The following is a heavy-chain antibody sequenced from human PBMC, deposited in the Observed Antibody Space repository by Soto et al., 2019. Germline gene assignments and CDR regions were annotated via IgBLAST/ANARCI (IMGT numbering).Heavy chain of an antibody. CDR1: GDSVSSNTAA. J-gene: IGHJ4*02. Sequence: PSQTLSLTCAISGDSVSSNTAAWNWIRSSPSGGLEWLGRTYYRSNWRHDYAVSVKSRITVNPDTSKNHISLQLNSVTPDDTAVYYCARGVAGSGFDLWGQGTLVTVSS. CDR2: TYYRSNWRH. D-gene: IGHD6-19*01. V-gene: IGHV6-1*01. CDR3: ARGVAGSGFDL.